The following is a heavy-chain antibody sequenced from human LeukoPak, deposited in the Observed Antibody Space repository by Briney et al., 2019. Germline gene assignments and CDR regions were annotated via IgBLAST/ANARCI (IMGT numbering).Heavy chain of an antibody. Sequence: GSLRLSCAGSGFTFRSYWMHWVRQVPGQGLVWVSRINNDGSSTTYADSVKGRFTISKDNAKNTLYLQMNSLRAEDTAVYYCARTAHPYYFDYWGQGTLVTVSS. CDR2: INNDGSST. CDR3: ARTAHPYYFDY. CDR1: GFTFRSYW. J-gene: IGHJ4*02. V-gene: IGHV3-74*01.